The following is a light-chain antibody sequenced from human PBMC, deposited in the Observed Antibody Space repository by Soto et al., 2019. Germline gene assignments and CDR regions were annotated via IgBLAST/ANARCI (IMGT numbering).Light chain of an antibody. CDR1: QNIGKN. CDR3: QHRDDWPPGAT. J-gene: IGKJ4*01. Sequence: EIVLTQSPATLSLSPGERAILSCRASQNIGKNLGWYRQKPGQAPTLLIYDSSYRATGVPARFSGSGSGTDFTLTITSLEPEDFAVYYCQHRDDWPPGATFGGGTTVEI. V-gene: IGKV3-11*01. CDR2: DSS.